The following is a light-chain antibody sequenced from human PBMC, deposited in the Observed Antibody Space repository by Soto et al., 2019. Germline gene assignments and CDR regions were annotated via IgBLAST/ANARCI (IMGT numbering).Light chain of an antibody. Sequence: DIPMTQSPPSLSASVGDRVTITCRASRDISDYVNWYQYKPGKAPKPLIYAGSNLHSGVTSRFSGSVSGTDFTLTISSLQPGDSATYYCQQTKFVPYTFGQGTKLDI. CDR2: AGS. CDR3: QQTKFVPYT. V-gene: IGKV1-39*01. J-gene: IGKJ2*01. CDR1: RDISDY.